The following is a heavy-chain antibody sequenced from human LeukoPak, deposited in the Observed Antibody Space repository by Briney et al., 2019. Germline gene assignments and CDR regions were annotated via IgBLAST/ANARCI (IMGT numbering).Heavy chain of an antibody. V-gene: IGHV4-39*01. CDR3: ARHGRGELLRRVVHRYFDY. Sequence: SETLSLTCTVSGGSISSSSYYWGWIRPPPGKGLEWIGSIYYSGSTYYNPSLKSRVTISVDTSKNQFSLKLSSVTAADTAVYYCARHGRGELLRRVVHRYFDYWGQGTLVTVSS. CDR1: GGSISSSSYY. D-gene: IGHD1-26*01. J-gene: IGHJ4*02. CDR2: IYYSGST.